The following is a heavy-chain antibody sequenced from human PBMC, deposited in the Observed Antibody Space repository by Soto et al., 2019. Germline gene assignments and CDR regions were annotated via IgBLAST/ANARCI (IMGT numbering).Heavy chain of an antibody. CDR1: GFTFSSYA. CDR3: ARPGYCSGGSCLRGAFDI. V-gene: IGHV3-64*01. CDR2: ISSNGGST. Sequence: GGSLRLSCAASGFTFSSYAMHWVRQAPGKGLEYVSAISSNGGSTYYANYVKGRFTISRDNSKNTLYLQMGSLRAEDMAVYYCARPGYCSGGSCLRGAFDIWGQGTMVTVSS. J-gene: IGHJ3*02. D-gene: IGHD2-15*01.